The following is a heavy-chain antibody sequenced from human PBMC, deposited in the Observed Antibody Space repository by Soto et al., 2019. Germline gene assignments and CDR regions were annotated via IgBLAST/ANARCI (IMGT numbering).Heavy chain of an antibody. Sequence: EVQLVESGGDLVQPGGSLRLSCAASGFTFSSYWMHWVRQAPGEGLVWVSRINTDGSSTSYADSVKGRFTISKDNAKNTLYLQMNSLRTEDTAVYYCSRQASFDYWGRGTLVTVSS. V-gene: IGHV3-74*01. CDR1: GFTFSSYW. CDR2: INTDGSST. J-gene: IGHJ4*02. CDR3: SRQASFDY.